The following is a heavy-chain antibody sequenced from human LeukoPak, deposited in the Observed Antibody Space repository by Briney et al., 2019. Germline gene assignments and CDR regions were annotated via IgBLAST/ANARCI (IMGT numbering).Heavy chain of an antibody. D-gene: IGHD3-10*01. J-gene: IGHJ4*02. CDR2: IYYSGST. CDR1: GGSISSYY. V-gene: IGHV4-59*01. CDR3: ARDFGSGSFDY. Sequence: TSETLSLTCTASGGSISSYYWSWIRQPPGKGLEWIGYIYYSGSTNYNPSLKSRVTISVDTSKNQFSLKLSSVTAADTAVYYCARDFGSGSFDYWGQGTLVTVSS.